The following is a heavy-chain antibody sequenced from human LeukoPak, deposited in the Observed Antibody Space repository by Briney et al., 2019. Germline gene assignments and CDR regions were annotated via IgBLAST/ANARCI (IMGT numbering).Heavy chain of an antibody. D-gene: IGHD3-3*01. J-gene: IGHJ5*02. CDR1: SYTFTNYA. Sequence: GASVKVSCKASSYTFTNYAFTWVRQAPGQGLEWMGWISAYNGNTNYAQKLQGRVTMTTDTSTSTAYMELRSLGSDDTAVYYCARGLEWLTRRHTWFDPWGQGTLVTVSS. CDR2: ISAYNGNT. V-gene: IGHV1-18*01. CDR3: ARGLEWLTRRHTWFDP.